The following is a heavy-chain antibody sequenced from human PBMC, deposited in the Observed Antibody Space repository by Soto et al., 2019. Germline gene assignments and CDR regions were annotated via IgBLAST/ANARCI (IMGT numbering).Heavy chain of an antibody. CDR2: INHSGST. CDR1: DGSMNSDSSY. V-gene: IGHV4-39*01. J-gene: IGHJ4*02. Sequence: QLQMQESCPGLVKPSETLSLTSRVSDGSMNSDSSYWGWIRQPPGKRLEWIGVINHSGSTYHNLSLKGRVTMSVDASRNQFSLKLTSMTAADTAVYYCARLGGYVSVGYYYLWDSWGQGTLVTVSS. CDR3: ARLGGYVSVGYYYLWDS. D-gene: IGHD3-22*01.